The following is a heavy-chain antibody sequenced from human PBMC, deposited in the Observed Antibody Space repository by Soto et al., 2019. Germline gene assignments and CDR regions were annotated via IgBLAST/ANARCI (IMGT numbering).Heavy chain of an antibody. Sequence: QVLLVESGGGLVKPGGSLRLSCAASGFTFSDYHMSWIRQAPGKGLEWVSHISSSSTHTNYADSVEGRFTISRDNAKNSLYLQMNSRRAEDAAVYYCARCGSDFDYWGQGALVTVSS. CDR1: GFTFSDYH. D-gene: IGHD3-10*01. J-gene: IGHJ4*02. CDR2: ISSSSTHT. CDR3: ARCGSDFDY. V-gene: IGHV3-11*05.